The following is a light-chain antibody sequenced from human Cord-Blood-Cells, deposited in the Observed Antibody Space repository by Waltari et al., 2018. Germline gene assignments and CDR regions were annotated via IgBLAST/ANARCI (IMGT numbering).Light chain of an antibody. CDR3: SSYTSSYV. CDR1: SSDVGGYNY. CDR2: EVS. J-gene: IGLJ1*01. Sequence: QSALTQPASVSGSPGQSITISCTGTSSDVGGYNYVSWYQQHPGKAPQLMLYEVSNRPAGGSNRFSGSKSGNTASLTISGLQAEDEADYYCSSYTSSYVFGTGTKVTVL. V-gene: IGLV2-14*01.